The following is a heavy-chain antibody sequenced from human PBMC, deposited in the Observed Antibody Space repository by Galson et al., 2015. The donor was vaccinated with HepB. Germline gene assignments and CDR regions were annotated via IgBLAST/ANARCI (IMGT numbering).Heavy chain of an antibody. D-gene: IGHD3-3*01. Sequence: SLRLSCAASGFTFSSYSMNWVRQAPGKGLEWVSSISSSSSYIYYADSVKGRFTISRDNAKNSLYLQMNSLRAEDTAVYYCARATIFGVVIPPDPYYYYMDVWGKGTTVTVSS. J-gene: IGHJ6*03. CDR3: ARATIFGVVIPPDPYYYYMDV. CDR2: ISSSSSYI. CDR1: GFTFSSYS. V-gene: IGHV3-21*01.